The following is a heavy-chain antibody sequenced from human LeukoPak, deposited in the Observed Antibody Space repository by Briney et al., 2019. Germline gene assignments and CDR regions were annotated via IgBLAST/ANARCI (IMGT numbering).Heavy chain of an antibody. D-gene: IGHD2-15*01. J-gene: IGHJ4*02. Sequence: SETLSLTCAVYSGSFSGYYWSWIRQPPGKGLEWIGEINDSGSVNCNPSLKNRVTLSVDTSKNQFSLRLSSVAAADTAVYYCARRLVDSGASQVSDDWGQGALVTVSS. V-gene: IGHV4-34*01. CDR3: ARRLVDSGASQVSDD. CDR2: INDSGSV. CDR1: SGSFSGYY.